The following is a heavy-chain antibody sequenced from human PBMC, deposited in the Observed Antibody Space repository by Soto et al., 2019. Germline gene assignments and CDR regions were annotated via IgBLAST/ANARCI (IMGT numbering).Heavy chain of an antibody. CDR1: GFTLSGYA. D-gene: IGHD6-6*01. Sequence: EVQLVESGGGLAQPGGSLRLSCAASGFTLSGYAMDWVRQARGKGLEYVSGISTNGVGTYYANSVQGRFTISRDNSKNTVYLQMGSLRPEDMAVYYCARRARPDFYYMDVWGNVTTVTVSS. J-gene: IGHJ6*03. CDR2: ISTNGVGT. V-gene: IGHV3-64*01. CDR3: ARRARPDFYYMDV.